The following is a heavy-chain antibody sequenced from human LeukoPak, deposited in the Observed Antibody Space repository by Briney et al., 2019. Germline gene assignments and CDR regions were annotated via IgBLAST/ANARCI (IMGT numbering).Heavy chain of an antibody. CDR1: GFIFNNYA. CDR3: AKDNRRHYTSGPNPDSLH. J-gene: IGHJ4*02. Sequence: GGSLRLSCAGSGFIFNNYAMHWVRQPPGKGLEWVSGISWNSGSIDYADSVKGQFTISRDNAKNSLYLQMNSLRVEDTAFYYCAKDNRRHYTSGPNPDSLHWGQGALVTVSS. CDR2: ISWNSGSI. D-gene: IGHD6-19*01. V-gene: IGHV3-9*01.